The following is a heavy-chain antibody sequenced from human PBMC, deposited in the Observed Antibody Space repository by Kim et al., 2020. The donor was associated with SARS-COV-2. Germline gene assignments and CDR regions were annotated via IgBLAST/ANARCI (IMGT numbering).Heavy chain of an antibody. CDR1: GFTFSDYT. Sequence: GGSLRLSCATSGFTFSDYTMSWVRQAPGKGLEWVSYIGTTGTTYYADSVKGRFTISRDNAKNSVYLQMSSLRDEDTAVYYCVKGHGDYSLTKYFGSWGQGTLVTVSS. CDR3: VKGHGDYSLTKYFGS. J-gene: IGHJ4*02. CDR2: IGTTGTT. D-gene: IGHD4-17*01. V-gene: IGHV3-48*02.